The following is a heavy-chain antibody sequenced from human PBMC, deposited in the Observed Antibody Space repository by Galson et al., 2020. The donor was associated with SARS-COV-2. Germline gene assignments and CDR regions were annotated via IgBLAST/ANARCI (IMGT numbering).Heavy chain of an antibody. Sequence: GESLKISCAASGFTFDDYGMSWVRQAPGKGLEWVSGINWNGGSTGYADSVKGRFTISRDNAKNSLYLQMNSLRAEDTALYHCARDDGITMIVVASPPRAGALEAFDIWGQGTMVTVSS. J-gene: IGHJ3*02. D-gene: IGHD3-22*01. V-gene: IGHV3-20*01. CDR2: INWNGGST. CDR3: ARDDGITMIVVASPPRAGALEAFDI. CDR1: GFTFDDYG.